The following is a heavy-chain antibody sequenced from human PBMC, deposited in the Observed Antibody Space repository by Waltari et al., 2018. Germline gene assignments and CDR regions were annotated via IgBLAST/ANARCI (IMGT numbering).Heavy chain of an antibody. J-gene: IGHJ5*02. Sequence: EVQLLESGGGLVQPGGSLRLSCAAAGFTFSIYAISWVRQAPGKGLEWVSAISGSGGSTYYADSVKGRFTISRDNSKNTLYLQMNSLRAEDTAVYYCAKGPRGYYDFWSGSYNWFDPWGQGTLVTVSS. CDR2: ISGSGGST. D-gene: IGHD3-3*01. CDR1: GFTFSIYA. CDR3: AKGPRGYYDFWSGSYNWFDP. V-gene: IGHV3-23*01.